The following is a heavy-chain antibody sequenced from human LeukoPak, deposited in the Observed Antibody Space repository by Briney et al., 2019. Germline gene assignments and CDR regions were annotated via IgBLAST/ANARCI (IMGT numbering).Heavy chain of an antibody. D-gene: IGHD3-10*01. Sequence: SETLSLTCTVSGGSISSSSYYWGWIRQPPGKGLEWIGSIYYSGSTYYNPSLKSRVTISVDTSKNQFSLKLSSVTTADTAVYYCARIRYGPGSYALTYFDYWGQGTLVTVSS. J-gene: IGHJ4*02. CDR2: IYYSGST. CDR3: ARIRYGPGSYALTYFDY. V-gene: IGHV4-39*07. CDR1: GGSISSSSYY.